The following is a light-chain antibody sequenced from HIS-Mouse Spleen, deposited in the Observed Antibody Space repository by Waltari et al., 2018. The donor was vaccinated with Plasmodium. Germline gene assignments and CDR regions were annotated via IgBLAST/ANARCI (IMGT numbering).Light chain of an antibody. Sequence: QSVLTQPPSASGTPGQRVTISCSGSSSNIGSNTVNWYQQLPRTAPKPLIYSNNQRPSGVPDRFSGSKSGTSASLAISGLQSEDEADYYCAAWDDSLNGPVFGGGTKLTVL. V-gene: IGLV1-44*01. J-gene: IGLJ2*01. CDR2: SNN. CDR1: SSNIGSNT. CDR3: AAWDDSLNGPV.